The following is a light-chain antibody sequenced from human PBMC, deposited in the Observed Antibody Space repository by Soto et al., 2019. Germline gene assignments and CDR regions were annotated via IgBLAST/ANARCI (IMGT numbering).Light chain of an antibody. CDR2: GAS. CDR1: HSVSSSY. Sequence: EIVLTQSPATLSLSPGERATLSCRASHSVSSSYLAWYQQKPGQAPGLLIYGASSRATGIPDRFSGSGSGTDFTLTISRLEPEDFAVYSCQQYGGSAMYTFGQGTKLEIK. V-gene: IGKV3-20*01. CDR3: QQYGGSAMYT. J-gene: IGKJ2*01.